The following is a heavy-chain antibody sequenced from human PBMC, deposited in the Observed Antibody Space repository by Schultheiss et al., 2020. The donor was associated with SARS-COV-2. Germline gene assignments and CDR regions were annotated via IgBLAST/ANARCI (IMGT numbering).Heavy chain of an antibody. Sequence: SVKVSCKASGGTFSSYAISWVRQAPGQGLEWMGGIIPIFGKVDYAQKFQGRVTITADESTSTVYLELSSLKSGDTAVYYCARDRNIALVMRYYSMDVWGQGTTVTVSS. CDR3: ARDRNIALVMRYYSMDV. D-gene: IGHD5-18*01. CDR2: IIPIFGKV. V-gene: IGHV1-69*13. J-gene: IGHJ6*02. CDR1: GGTFSSYA.